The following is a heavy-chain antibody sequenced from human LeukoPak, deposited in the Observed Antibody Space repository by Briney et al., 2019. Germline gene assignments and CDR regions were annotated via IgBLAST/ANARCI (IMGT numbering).Heavy chain of an antibody. CDR1: GFTFSNYG. Sequence: GGSLRLSCAASGFTFSNYGMHWVRQAPGKGLEWVAVIAYDGSNEYYAEFVKGRFTISRDNSKNTLYLQMYSLRAEGTAVYFCAKDQGIAVAGTDDAFDIWGQGTRVTVSS. D-gene: IGHD6-19*01. CDR2: IAYDGSNE. V-gene: IGHV3-30*18. J-gene: IGHJ3*02. CDR3: AKDQGIAVAGTDDAFDI.